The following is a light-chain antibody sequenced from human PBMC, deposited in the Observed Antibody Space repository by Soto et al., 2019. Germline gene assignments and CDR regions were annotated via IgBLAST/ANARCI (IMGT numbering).Light chain of an antibody. CDR1: SNDVGRFNY. Sequence: QSALTQAPSASGSPGQSVTISCAGTSNDVGRFNYVSWYQHHPGKAPKLIIYDVTKRPSGVPDRFSGSKSGNTAYLIVSGLQAEDEADYFCSSFVHGTSYVFGTGTKVTVL. CDR2: DVT. CDR3: SSFVHGTSYV. V-gene: IGLV2-8*01. J-gene: IGLJ1*01.